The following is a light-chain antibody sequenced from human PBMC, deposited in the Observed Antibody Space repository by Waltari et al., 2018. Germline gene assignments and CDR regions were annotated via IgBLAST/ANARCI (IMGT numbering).Light chain of an antibody. Sequence: SYVLTQPPSVSVAPGQTARITCEGNHIGSKSIHWYQQKPGQAPVLVVYDDSDRPSGIPERFSGSNSENTATLTISRVEAGDEADFYCQVWDGNNDHPWVFGGGTKLTVL. CDR2: DDS. J-gene: IGLJ3*02. V-gene: IGLV3-21*02. CDR1: HIGSKS. CDR3: QVWDGNNDHPWV.